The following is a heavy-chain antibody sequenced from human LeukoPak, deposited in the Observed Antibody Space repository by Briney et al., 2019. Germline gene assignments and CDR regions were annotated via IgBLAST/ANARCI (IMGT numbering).Heavy chain of an antibody. D-gene: IGHD4-17*01. CDR3: ARDYTVTWNYFDY. J-gene: IGHJ4*02. CDR2: ISSSSSTI. CDR1: GFTFSSYS. V-gene: IGHV3-48*04. Sequence: GGSLRLSCAASGFTFSSYSMNWVRQAPGKGLEWVSYISSSSSTIYYADSVKGRFAISRDNAKNSLYLQMNSLRAEDTAVYYCARDYTVTWNYFDYWGQGTLVIVSS.